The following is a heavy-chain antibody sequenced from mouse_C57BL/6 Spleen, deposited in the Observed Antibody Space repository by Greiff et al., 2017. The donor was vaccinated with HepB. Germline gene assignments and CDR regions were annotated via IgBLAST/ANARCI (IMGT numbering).Heavy chain of an antibody. V-gene: IGHV1-55*01. CDR1: GYTFTSYW. D-gene: IGHD2-4*01. CDR3: ARTYDYPYYYAMDY. J-gene: IGHJ4*01. Sequence: VKLQESGAELVKPGASVKMSCKASGYTFTSYWITWVKQRPGQGLEWIGDIYPGSGSTNYNEKFKSKATLTVDTSSSTAYMQLSSLTSEDSAVYYCARTYDYPYYYAMDYWGQGTSVTVSS. CDR2: IYPGSGST.